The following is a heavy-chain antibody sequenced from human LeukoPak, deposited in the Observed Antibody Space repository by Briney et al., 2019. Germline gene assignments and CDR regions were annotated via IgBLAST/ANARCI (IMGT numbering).Heavy chain of an antibody. Sequence: GRSLRLSCAVSGFTFSSYGMHWVRQAPGKGLEWVAFISYDGSDKYYEDSVKGRFIISRDNSKNTLYSQMNNLRAEDTAVYYCAKDRGGWFYFDYWGQGNLVTVSS. CDR3: AKDRGGWFYFDY. CDR1: GFTFSSYG. J-gene: IGHJ4*02. D-gene: IGHD6-19*01. V-gene: IGHV3-30*18. CDR2: ISYDGSDK.